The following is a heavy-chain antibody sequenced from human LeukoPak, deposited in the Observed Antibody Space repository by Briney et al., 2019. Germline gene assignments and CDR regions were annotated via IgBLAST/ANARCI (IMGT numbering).Heavy chain of an antibody. D-gene: IGHD3-22*01. Sequence: GGSLRLSCAASGFTVSSNYMSWVRQAPGKGLEWVSVLYRGGSTYYADSVKGRFTISRDNSKNTLYLQMNSLRAEDTAVYYCARGREDYYDSSGYYLLFDYWGQGTLVTVSS. CDR3: ARGREDYYDSSGYYLLFDY. J-gene: IGHJ4*02. CDR2: LYRGGST. CDR1: GFTVSSNY. V-gene: IGHV3-53*01.